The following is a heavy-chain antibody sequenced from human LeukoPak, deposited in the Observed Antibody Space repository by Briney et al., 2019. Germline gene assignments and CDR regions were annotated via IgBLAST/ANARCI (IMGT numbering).Heavy chain of an antibody. J-gene: IGHJ4*02. CDR2: INHSGST. CDR3: ARVHLKGEVDYFDY. V-gene: IGHV4-34*01. CDR1: GGSFSGYY. Sequence: PSETLSLTCAVYGGSFSGYYWSWIRQPPGKGLEWIGEINHSGSTNYNPSLKRRVTISVDTSKNQFSLKLSSVTAADTAVYYCARVHLKGEVDYFDYWGQGTLVTVSS. D-gene: IGHD1-26*01.